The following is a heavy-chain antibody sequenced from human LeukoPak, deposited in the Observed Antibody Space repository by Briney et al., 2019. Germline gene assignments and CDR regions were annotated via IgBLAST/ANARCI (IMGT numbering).Heavy chain of an antibody. J-gene: IGHJ4*02. D-gene: IGHD5-18*01. CDR3: AKDRIQLWPYIGLFDY. Sequence: GGSLRLSCAASGFTFSSYAMSWVRQAPGKGLEWVSAISGSGGSTYYADSVKGRFTISRDNSKNTLYLQMNSLRAEDTTVYYCAKDRIQLWPYIGLFDYWGQGTLVTVSS. V-gene: IGHV3-23*01. CDR1: GFTFSSYA. CDR2: ISGSGGST.